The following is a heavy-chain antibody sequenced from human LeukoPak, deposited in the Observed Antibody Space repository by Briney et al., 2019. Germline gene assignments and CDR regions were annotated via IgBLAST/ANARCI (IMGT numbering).Heavy chain of an antibody. CDR3: AKDGPYSSSSYYYYYYYMDV. J-gene: IGHJ6*03. V-gene: IGHV3-21*01. CDR1: GFTFSSYS. Sequence: GGSLRLSCAASGFTFSSYSMNWVRQAPGKGLEWVSSISSSSSYIYYADSVKGRFTISRDNAKNSLYLQMNSLRAEDTAVYYCAKDGPYSSSSYYYYYYYMDVWGKGTTVTVSS. CDR2: ISSSSSYI. D-gene: IGHD6-6*01.